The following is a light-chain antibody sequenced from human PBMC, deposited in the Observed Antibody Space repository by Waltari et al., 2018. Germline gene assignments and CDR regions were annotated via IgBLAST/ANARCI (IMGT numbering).Light chain of an antibody. V-gene: IGLV2-11*01. J-gene: IGLJ1*01. Sequence: QSALTQPRSVSGSPGQSVTISCTGTSSDVGGYNSVSWYQQHPGKAPKLMIYDVTKRPSGVPDRFSGFKSGNTASLTISGLQAEDEADYYCCSYAGSYTAYVLGTGTKVTVL. CDR1: SSDVGGYNS. CDR3: CSYAGSYTAYV. CDR2: DVT.